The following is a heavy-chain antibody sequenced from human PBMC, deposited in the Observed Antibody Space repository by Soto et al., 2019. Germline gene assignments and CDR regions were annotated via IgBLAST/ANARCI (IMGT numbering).Heavy chain of an antibody. J-gene: IGHJ4*02. CDR2: IIPMFGTA. CDR3: AVIGYDLDY. Sequence: QVQLVQSGAEVKKPGSSVKVSCKGSGDTFLRHPLSWVRQAPGQGLEWMGGIIPMFGTANYAQKFQGRVTITVDTSTSTAYMELSSLRFEDTAFYYCAVIGYDLDYWGQGTLVAVSS. CDR1: GDTFLRHP. V-gene: IGHV1-69*06. D-gene: IGHD5-12*01.